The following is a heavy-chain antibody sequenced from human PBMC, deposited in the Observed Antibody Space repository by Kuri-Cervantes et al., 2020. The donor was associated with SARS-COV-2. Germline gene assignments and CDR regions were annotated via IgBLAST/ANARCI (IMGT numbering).Heavy chain of an antibody. CDR3: ARGRGYSGWRLNWFDP. CDR2: IYYSGST. CDR1: GGSISSYY. J-gene: IGHJ5*02. D-gene: IGHD5-12*01. V-gene: IGHV4-59*12. Sequence: SETLSLTCTVSGGSISSYYWSWIRQPPGKGLEWIGYIYYSGSTNYNLSLKSRVTISVDTSKNQFSLKLSSVTAADTAVYYCARGRGYSGWRLNWFDPWGQGTLVTVSS.